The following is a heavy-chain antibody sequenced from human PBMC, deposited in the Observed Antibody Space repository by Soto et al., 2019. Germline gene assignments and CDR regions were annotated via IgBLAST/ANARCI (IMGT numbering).Heavy chain of an antibody. V-gene: IGHV5-51*04. CDR2: IYAGDSDT. CDR3: TRGGYGGSPVDS. Sequence: GESLKISCKGSGYNFVSYWIGWVRQRPGKGLEWMGIIYAGDSDTRYSPSFQGQVIISTDKPISTAYLQWSSLKASDTAMYYCTRGGYGGSPVDSWGQGTLVTVSS. J-gene: IGHJ4*02. D-gene: IGHD4-17*01. CDR1: GYNFVSYW.